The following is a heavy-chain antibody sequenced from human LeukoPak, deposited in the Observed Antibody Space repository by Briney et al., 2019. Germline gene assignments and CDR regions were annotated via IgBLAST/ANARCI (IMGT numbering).Heavy chain of an antibody. J-gene: IGHJ4*02. CDR3: ARAHATVTTCPDY. CDR1: GFTFSSYG. Sequence: QPGGSLRLSCAASGFTFSSYGMHWVRQAPGKGLEWVAVIWYDGSNKYYADSVKGRFTISRDNSKNTLYLQMNSLRAEDTAVYYCARAHATVTTCPDYWGQGTLVTVSS. V-gene: IGHV3-33*01. D-gene: IGHD4-17*01. CDR2: IWYDGSNK.